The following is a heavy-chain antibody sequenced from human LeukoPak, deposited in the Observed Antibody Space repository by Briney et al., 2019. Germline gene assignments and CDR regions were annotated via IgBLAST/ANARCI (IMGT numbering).Heavy chain of an antibody. CDR2: ISHSGRT. J-gene: IGHJ4*02. CDR3: TRTSPGIPLDF. D-gene: IGHD1-1*01. Sequence: SETLSLTCAVSGVSFTGYYWSWIRQPPGKGPEWIGEISHSGRTAYNPSLKSRVAISLDTSKNQFSLKLSFVSAADTAVYYCTRTSPGIPLDFWGQGTLVTVSS. V-gene: IGHV4-34*01. CDR1: GVSFTGYY.